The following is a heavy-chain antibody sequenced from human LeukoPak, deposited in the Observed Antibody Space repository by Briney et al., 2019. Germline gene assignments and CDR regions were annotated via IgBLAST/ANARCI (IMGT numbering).Heavy chain of an antibody. CDR1: GFIFNSYG. V-gene: IGHV3-30*02. Sequence: PGGSLRLSCAASGFIFNSYGMHWVRQAPGKGLEWAAFIRYDGSNKYYADSVKGRFTISRDNSKNTLYLQMNSLRVEDTAVYYCATLPYYYDSSGSYYFDYWGQGTLVTVSS. CDR3: ATLPYYYDSSGSYYFDY. D-gene: IGHD3-22*01. J-gene: IGHJ4*02. CDR2: IRYDGSNK.